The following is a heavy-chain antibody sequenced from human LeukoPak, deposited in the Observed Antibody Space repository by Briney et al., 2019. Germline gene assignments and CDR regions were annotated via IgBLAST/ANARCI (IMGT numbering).Heavy chain of an antibody. V-gene: IGHV4-59*01. CDR3: ARDKISRGGSVLDY. CDR2: IYYSGST. D-gene: IGHD3-10*01. Sequence: SETLSLTCTVSGGSISSYYWSWIRQPAGKGLEWIGYIYYSGSTNYNPSLKSRVTISVDTSKNQFSLKLSSVTAADTAVYYCARDKISRGGSVLDYWGQGTLVTVSS. CDR1: GGSISSYY. J-gene: IGHJ4*02.